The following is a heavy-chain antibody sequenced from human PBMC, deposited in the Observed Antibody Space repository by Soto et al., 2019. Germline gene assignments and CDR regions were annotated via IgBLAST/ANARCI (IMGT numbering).Heavy chain of an antibody. D-gene: IGHD6-19*01. J-gene: IGHJ4*02. CDR3: ARGVAGSGFDL. CDR2: TYYRSNWRH. V-gene: IGHV6-1*01. CDR1: GESVSSHTHA. Sequence: ILALTCATFGESVSSHTHACNWIRSSPSRGLEWLGRTYYRSNWRHDYAVSVKSRITVNPDTSKNHFSLQLNSVTPHDTAVYYCARGVAGSGFDLWGQGTLVTVSS.